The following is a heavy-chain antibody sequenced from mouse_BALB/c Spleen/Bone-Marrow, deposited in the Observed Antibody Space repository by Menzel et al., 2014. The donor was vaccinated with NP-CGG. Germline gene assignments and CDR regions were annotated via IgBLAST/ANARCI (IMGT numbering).Heavy chain of an antibody. D-gene: IGHD3-2*01. CDR3: AREWTARTPSY. CDR1: GYAFTSYL. CDR2: INPGSGGA. V-gene: IGHV1-54*01. J-gene: IGHJ2*01. Sequence: QVQLQQSEAELVRPGTSVKVSCEASGYAFTSYLIEWIEQRPGQGLEWIGVINPGSGGANYNEKLKGKVTLTADKSSSTAYMQISSLTSDDSAVYFCAREWTARTPSYWGQGTALTVSS.